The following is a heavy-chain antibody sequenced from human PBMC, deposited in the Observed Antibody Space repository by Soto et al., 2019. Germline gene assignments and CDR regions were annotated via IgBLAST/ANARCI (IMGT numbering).Heavy chain of an antibody. Sequence: EVQLVESGGDLVQPGGSLRLSCAASESTFRGYWMHWVRQAPGKGLVWVSRVNGDGSGTIYGDSVKGRFTVSRDNPKNTLFLQMNSLRVDDTAIYYCARASSHHAFDIWGQGTMVTVSS. CDR2: VNGDGSGT. CDR1: ESTFRGYW. J-gene: IGHJ3*02. V-gene: IGHV3-74*01. CDR3: ARASSHHAFDI.